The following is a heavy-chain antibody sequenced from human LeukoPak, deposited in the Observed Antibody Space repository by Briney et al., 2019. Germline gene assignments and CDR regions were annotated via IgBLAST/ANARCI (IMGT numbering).Heavy chain of an antibody. CDR3: ARDHPLAGLLNIVGTNYYYYMDV. V-gene: IGHV4-39*07. CDR2: IYYSGST. Sequence: SETLSLTCTVSGGSISSSSYYWGWIRQPPGKGLEWIGSIYYSGSTYYNPSLKSRVTISVDTSKNQFSLKLSSVTAADTAVYYCARDHPLAGLLNIVGTNYYYYMDVWGKGTTVTVSS. CDR1: GGSISSSSYY. J-gene: IGHJ6*03. D-gene: IGHD2/OR15-2a*01.